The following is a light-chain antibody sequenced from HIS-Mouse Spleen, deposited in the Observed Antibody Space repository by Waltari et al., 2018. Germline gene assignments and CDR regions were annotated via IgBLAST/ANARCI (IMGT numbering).Light chain of an antibody. J-gene: IGLJ2*01. CDR2: DVS. CDR3: SSYTSSSFNVV. CDR1: SSDVCGYNY. Sequence: QSALTQPASVSGSPGQSITISCTGTSSDVCGYNYVSWYQQHPGKAPKLVIYDVSNRPSGVSNRFSGTKSGNTASLTISGLQAEDEADYYCSSYTSSSFNVVFGGGTKLTVL. V-gene: IGLV2-14*03.